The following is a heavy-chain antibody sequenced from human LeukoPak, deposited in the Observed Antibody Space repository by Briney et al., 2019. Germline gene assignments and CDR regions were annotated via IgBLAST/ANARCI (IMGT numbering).Heavy chain of an antibody. J-gene: IGHJ6*03. D-gene: IGHD6-19*01. Sequence: GGSLRLSWAASGFTFSHYAIQWVRQAPGRVLEWVAVLSYDGSNKYYADSVKGRFTISRDNSKNTLYLQMNSLRADDTAVYYCARDFTSGPSFYYYMDVWGKGTTVTVSS. V-gene: IGHV3-30*04. CDR2: LSYDGSNK. CDR3: ARDFTSGPSFYYYMDV. CDR1: GFTFSHYA.